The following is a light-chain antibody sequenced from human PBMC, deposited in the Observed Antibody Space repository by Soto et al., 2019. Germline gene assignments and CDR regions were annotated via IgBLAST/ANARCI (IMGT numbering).Light chain of an antibody. V-gene: IGKV3-20*01. Sequence: ETVLTQSPGTLSLSPGERATLSCRASQNVGNNYIAWYQQKPGQAPRLLIHTASTWATGIPDRFSGSESGTDFTHNIGRLEPEDFAVYYRRQDASSPLTFAQVTKVQIK. CDR1: QNVGNNY. CDR2: TAS. CDR3: RQDASSPLT. J-gene: IGKJ2*01.